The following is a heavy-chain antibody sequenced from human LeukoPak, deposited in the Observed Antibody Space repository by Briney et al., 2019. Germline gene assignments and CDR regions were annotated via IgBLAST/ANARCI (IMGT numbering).Heavy chain of an antibody. CDR3: ARENSGYDGGFDY. CDR2: ISEGGGT. J-gene: IGHJ4*02. Sequence: GGSLRLSCAASGFTFSSYEMSWVRQAPGKGLEWVSYISEGGGTHYADSVKGRFTISRDNAKNSLFLQMNGLSAEDKAVYYCARENSGYDGGFDYWGTGTLVTVSS. CDR1: GFTFSSYE. D-gene: IGHD5-12*01. V-gene: IGHV3-48*03.